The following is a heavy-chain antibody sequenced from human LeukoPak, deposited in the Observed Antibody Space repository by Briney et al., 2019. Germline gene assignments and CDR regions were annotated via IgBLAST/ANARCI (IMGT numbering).Heavy chain of an antibody. D-gene: IGHD3-16*02. Sequence: SETLSLTCTVSGGSISSTNCYWGWIRQPPGKGLEWIGSIYYSGSTYYNPSLKSRVTISVDTSKNQFSLKLSSVTAADTAVYYCARGRTSYDYVWGSYRPRHWFDPWGQGTLVTVSS. CDR1: GGSISSTNCY. CDR3: ARGRTSYDYVWGSYRPRHWFDP. V-gene: IGHV4-39*07. CDR2: IYYSGST. J-gene: IGHJ5*02.